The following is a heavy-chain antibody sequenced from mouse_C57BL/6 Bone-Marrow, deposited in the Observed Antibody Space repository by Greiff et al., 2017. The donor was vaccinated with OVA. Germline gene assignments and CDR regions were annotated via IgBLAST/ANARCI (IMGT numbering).Heavy chain of an antibody. CDR3: TRKTLGYFDY. V-gene: IGHV1-15*01. Sequence: VKLMESGAELVRPGASVTLSCKASGYTFTDYEMHWVKQTPVHGLEWIGAIDPETGGTAYNQKFKGKAILTADKSSSTAYMELRSLTSEDSAVYYCTRKTLGYFDYWGQGTTLTVSS. D-gene: IGHD3-3*01. CDR2: IDPETGGT. CDR1: GYTFTDYE. J-gene: IGHJ2*01.